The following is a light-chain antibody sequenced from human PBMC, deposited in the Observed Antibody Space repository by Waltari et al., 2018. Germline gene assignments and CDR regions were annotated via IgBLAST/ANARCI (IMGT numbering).Light chain of an antibody. CDR1: SSNIGSNY. CDR2: RNN. CDR3: AAWDDSLSAWV. Sequence: SVLTQPPSASGTPGQRVTISCSGSSSNIGSNYVYWYQQLPGTAPKLLIYRNNQRPSGVPDRFSGSKSGTSASLAISGLRSEDEADYYCAAWDDSLSAWVFGGGTKLTFL. V-gene: IGLV1-47*01. J-gene: IGLJ3*02.